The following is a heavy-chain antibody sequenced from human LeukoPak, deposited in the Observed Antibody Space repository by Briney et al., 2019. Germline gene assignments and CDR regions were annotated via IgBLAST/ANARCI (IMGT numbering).Heavy chain of an antibody. Sequence: ASVKVSCKASGYTFTGYYMHWVRQAPGQGLEWMGWINPNSGGTNYAQKFQGRVTMTRDTSISTAYMELSRLRSDDTAAYYCARLFGDRGAFDIWGQGTMVTVSS. CDR1: GYTFTGYY. D-gene: IGHD3-10*01. CDR3: ARLFGDRGAFDI. J-gene: IGHJ3*02. V-gene: IGHV1-2*02. CDR2: INPNSGGT.